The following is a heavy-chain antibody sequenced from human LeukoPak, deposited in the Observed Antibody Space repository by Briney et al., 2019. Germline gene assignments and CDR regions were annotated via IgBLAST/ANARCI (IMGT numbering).Heavy chain of an antibody. CDR1: GFDFSTYS. J-gene: IGHJ4*02. CDR2: IKQDGSEK. D-gene: IGHD2-2*01. V-gene: IGHV3-7*01. CDR3: ARGQYCSSTSCWRFDY. Sequence: GGSLRLSCAASGFDFSTYSIDWVRQAPGKGLDWVANIKQDGSEKSYADSVKGRFTISRDNAMESLYLQMNSPRVEDTAVYYCARGQYCSSTSCWRFDYWGQGAQVTVSS.